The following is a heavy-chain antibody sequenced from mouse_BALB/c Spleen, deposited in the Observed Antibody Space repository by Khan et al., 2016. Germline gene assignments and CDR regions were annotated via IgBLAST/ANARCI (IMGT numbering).Heavy chain of an antibody. V-gene: IGHV1-80*01. J-gene: IGHJ3*01. CDR2: IYPGDGDT. CDR1: GYAFSSYW. CDR3: ARGTPLAN. Sequence: QVQLKQSGAELVRPGSSVKISCKASGYAFSSYWMNWVKQRPGQGLEWIGQIYPGDGDTHYSGKFKGKVILTADKSSSTAYMQLNSLTSEDSAVYFCARGTPLANWGQGTLVTVSA.